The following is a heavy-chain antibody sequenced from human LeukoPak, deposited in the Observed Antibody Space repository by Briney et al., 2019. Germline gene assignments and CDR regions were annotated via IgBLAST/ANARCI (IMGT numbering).Heavy chain of an antibody. V-gene: IGHV4-59*12. D-gene: IGHD3-10*01. Sequence: SETLSLTCTVSGGSISSYYWSWIRQPPGKGLEWIGYIYYSGSTYYNPSLKSRVTISVDTSKNQFSLKLSSVTAADTAVYYCARDPDYYGSGSYSYFDYWGQGTLVTVSS. CDR1: GGSISSYY. CDR3: ARDPDYYGSGSYSYFDY. CDR2: IYYSGST. J-gene: IGHJ4*02.